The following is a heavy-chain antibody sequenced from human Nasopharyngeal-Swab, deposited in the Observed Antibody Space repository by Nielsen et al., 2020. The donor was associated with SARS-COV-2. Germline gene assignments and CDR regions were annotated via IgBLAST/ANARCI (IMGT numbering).Heavy chain of an antibody. J-gene: IGHJ4*02. CDR3: ARGEGDIAGSGNDC. CDR1: GGSISSSNW. CDR2: IYHSGST. D-gene: IGHD5-12*01. V-gene: IGHV4-4*02. Sequence: SETLSLTCAVSGGSISSSNWWSWVRQPPGKGLEWIGEIYHSGSTNYNPSLKSRVTISVDKSKNQFSLKLSSVTAADTAVYYCARGEGDIAGSGNDCWGQGTLVTVSS.